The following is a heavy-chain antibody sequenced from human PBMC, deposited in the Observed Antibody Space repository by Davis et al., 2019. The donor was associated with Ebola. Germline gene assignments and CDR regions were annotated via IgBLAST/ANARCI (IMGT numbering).Heavy chain of an antibody. CDR3: AGGGEWELLFVFDY. Sequence: AASVKVSCKASGYTFTSYGISWVRQAPGQGLEWMGWISAYNGNTNYAQKLQGRVTMTTDTSTRTAYMELRSLRSDDTAVYYWAGGGEWELLFVFDYWGQGTLVTVSS. J-gene: IGHJ4*02. CDR1: GYTFTSYG. V-gene: IGHV1-18*01. CDR2: ISAYNGNT. D-gene: IGHD1-26*01.